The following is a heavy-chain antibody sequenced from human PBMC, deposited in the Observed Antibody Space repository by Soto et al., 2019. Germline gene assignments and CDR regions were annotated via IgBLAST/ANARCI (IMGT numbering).Heavy chain of an antibody. CDR1: GFTFSAYA. CDR3: AKVVVPPSSGYYFDY. J-gene: IGHJ4*02. Sequence: PGGSPRLSCEASGFTFSAYAMSWVRQAPGKGLEWVSALTDNGGGTYYADSVKGRFTVARDNFKNTLYLQMNSLRAEDTVIYYCAKVVVPPSSGYYFDYWGQGALVTVSS. V-gene: IGHV3-23*01. CDR2: LTDNGGGT. D-gene: IGHD3-22*01.